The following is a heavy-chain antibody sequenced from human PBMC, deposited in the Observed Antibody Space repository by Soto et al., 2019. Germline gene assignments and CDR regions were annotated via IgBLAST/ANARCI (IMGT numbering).Heavy chain of an antibody. D-gene: IGHD3-9*01. CDR2: IYYSGST. CDR1: GGSISSSSYY. Sequence: SETLSLTCTVSGGSISSSSYYWCWIRQPPGKGLEWIGSIYYSGSTYYNPSLKSRVTISVDTSKNQFSLKLSSVTAADTAVYYCARHEGNDILTGYPLDYWGQGTLVTVSS. J-gene: IGHJ4*02. V-gene: IGHV4-39*01. CDR3: ARHEGNDILTGYPLDY.